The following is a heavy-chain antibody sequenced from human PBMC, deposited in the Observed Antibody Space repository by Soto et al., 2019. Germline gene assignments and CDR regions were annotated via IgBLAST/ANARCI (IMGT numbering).Heavy chain of an antibody. J-gene: IGHJ3*02. D-gene: IGHD2-8*01. CDR3: AREGPISGTNPFDI. V-gene: IGHV3-33*08. CDR1: GFTFSSYS. Sequence: GGSLRLSCAASGFTFSSYSMNWVRQAPGKGLEWVAVIWSDGSHKYYRDSVKGRFTISRDTAENTLFLQMDSLGADDTAVYYCAREGPISGTNPFDIWGHGTLVTVSS. CDR2: IWSDGSHK.